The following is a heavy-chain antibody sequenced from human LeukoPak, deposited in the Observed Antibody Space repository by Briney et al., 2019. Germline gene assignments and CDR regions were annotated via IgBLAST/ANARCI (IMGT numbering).Heavy chain of an antibody. Sequence: GESLRLSCAPSGFTLSSYSMNWVRQAPGNGLEWVSSISSISSYIYYADSVKGRFTISRDNAKNSLYLQMNSLRAEDTAVYYCARDIPVRMHLWFGLDVWGRGTTVTVSS. J-gene: IGHJ6*04. CDR2: ISSISSYI. CDR1: GFTLSSYS. V-gene: IGHV3-21*01. D-gene: IGHD3-10*01. CDR3: ARDIPVRMHLWFGLDV.